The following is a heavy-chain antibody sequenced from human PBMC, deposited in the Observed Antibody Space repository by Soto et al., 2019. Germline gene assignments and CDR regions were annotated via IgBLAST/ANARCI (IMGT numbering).Heavy chain of an antibody. CDR3: AKDWRSTSTYYFDY. V-gene: IGHV3-23*01. Sequence: EVQLLESGGGLVQPGGPLRLSCAASGFTFSSYAMSWVRQAPGKGLEWVSAISGSGGSTYYADSVKGRFTISRDNSKNTLYLQMNRLRAEHTAVYYCAKDWRSTSTYYFDYWGQGTLVTVSS. D-gene: IGHD2-2*01. CDR1: GFTFSSYA. J-gene: IGHJ4*02. CDR2: ISGSGGST.